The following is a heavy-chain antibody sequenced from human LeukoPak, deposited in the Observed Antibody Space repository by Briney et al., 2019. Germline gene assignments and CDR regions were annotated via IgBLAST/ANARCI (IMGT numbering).Heavy chain of an antibody. Sequence: SETLSLTCTVSGGSTSSYYWSWIRQHPGKGLEWIGYIYYSGSTNYNPSLKGRVTISVDTSKNQFSLKLSSVTAADTAVYYCARILRDYYGMDVWGQGTTVTVSS. CDR3: ARILRDYYGMDV. CDR1: GGSTSSYY. J-gene: IGHJ6*02. CDR2: IYYSGST. V-gene: IGHV4-59*08.